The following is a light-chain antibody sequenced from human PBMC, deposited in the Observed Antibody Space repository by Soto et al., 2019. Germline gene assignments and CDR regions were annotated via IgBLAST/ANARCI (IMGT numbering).Light chain of an antibody. CDR3: HQCTGLPFT. CDR1: QSVSSSY. CDR2: DAS. V-gene: IGKV3-20*01. J-gene: IGKJ3*01. Sequence: DIVLTQSPGTLSLSPGERATLSCRASQSVSSSYLAWYQQKPGQAPRLLIYDASIRTTGVPDRFSGSGSGTDFTLTISRLEPEDFAVYYGHQCTGLPFTCGPGNRGDIK.